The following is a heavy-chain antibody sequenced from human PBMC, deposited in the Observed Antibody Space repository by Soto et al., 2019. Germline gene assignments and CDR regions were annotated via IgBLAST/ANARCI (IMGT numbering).Heavy chain of an antibody. Sequence: QLQLQESGPGLVKPSETLSLTCTVSGASISSTSYYWGWIRQPPGKGLEWIGTIYHSGSPHYHPSLKSLVTMSVDTSKNQFSLRLTSVTAADTAMYYCARHIAHYDILTGSNDYWGQGTLVTVSS. J-gene: IGHJ4*02. CDR2: IYHSGSP. CDR3: ARHIAHYDILTGSNDY. D-gene: IGHD3-9*01. V-gene: IGHV4-39*01. CDR1: GASISSTSYY.